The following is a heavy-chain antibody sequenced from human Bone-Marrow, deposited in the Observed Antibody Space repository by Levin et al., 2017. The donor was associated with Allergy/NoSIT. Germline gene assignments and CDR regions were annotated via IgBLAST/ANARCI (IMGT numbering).Heavy chain of an antibody. D-gene: IGHD1-7*01. V-gene: IGHV1-69*01. CDR1: GGTFSSYA. CDR3: ARDLFSYNWNYEGWFDP. J-gene: IGHJ5*02. CDR2: IIPIFGTA. Sequence: KISCKASGGTFSSYAISWVRQAPGQGLEWMGGIIPIFGTANYAQKFQGRVTITADESTSTAYMELSSLRSEDTAVYYCARDLFSYNWNYEGWFDPWGQGTLVTVSS.